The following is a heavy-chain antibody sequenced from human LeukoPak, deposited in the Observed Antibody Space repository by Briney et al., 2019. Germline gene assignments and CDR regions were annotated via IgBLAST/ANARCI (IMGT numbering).Heavy chain of an antibody. V-gene: IGHV3-9*01. CDR3: AKDRRE. J-gene: IGHJ6*04. CDR1: GFTFDDYA. Sequence: GGSLRLSCAASGFTFDDYAMHWVRQAPGKGLEWVSGISWNSGNIGYADSVKGRFTISRDNAKNSLYLQMNSLRAEDTALYYCAKDRREGGKGTTVTVSS. CDR2: ISWNSGNI.